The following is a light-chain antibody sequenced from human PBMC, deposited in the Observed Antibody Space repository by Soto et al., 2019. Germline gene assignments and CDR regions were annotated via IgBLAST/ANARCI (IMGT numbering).Light chain of an antibody. Sequence: VLTQPPSASGTPGQTVTISCSGSSSNIGSHSVNWYQQLPGTAPKLIIYKNNQRPSGVPDRFSDSKSGTSASLAISGLQSGDEADYYCAAWDDSLNGPVFGGGTKVTVL. CDR2: KNN. J-gene: IGLJ3*02. V-gene: IGLV1-44*01. CDR1: SSNIGSHS. CDR3: AAWDDSLNGPV.